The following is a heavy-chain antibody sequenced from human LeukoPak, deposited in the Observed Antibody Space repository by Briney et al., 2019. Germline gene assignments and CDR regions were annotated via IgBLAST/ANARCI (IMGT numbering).Heavy chain of an antibody. V-gene: IGHV4-39*07. J-gene: IGHJ5*02. CDR1: GGSISSSSYY. D-gene: IGHD2-2*01. CDR2: INHSGST. Sequence: SETLSLTCTVSGGSISSSSYYWSWIRQPPGKGLEWIGEINHSGSTNYNPSLKSRVTISVDTSKNQFSLKLSSVTAADTAVYYCARGRGYCSSTSCYAVWFDPWGQGTLVTVSS. CDR3: ARGRGYCSSTSCYAVWFDP.